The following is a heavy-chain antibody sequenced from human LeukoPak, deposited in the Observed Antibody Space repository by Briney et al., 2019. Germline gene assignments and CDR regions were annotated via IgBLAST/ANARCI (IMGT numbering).Heavy chain of an antibody. Sequence: GASVKVSCTASGYTFTSNYIHWVRQAPGQGLEWMGMIYPRDGSTSYAQKFQGRVTVTRDTSTSTVHMELSGLRSEDTAVYYCARDQVGFDYWGQGTLVTVSS. CDR3: ARDQVGFDY. CDR1: GYTFTSNY. V-gene: IGHV1-46*01. J-gene: IGHJ4*02. CDR2: IYPRDGST. D-gene: IGHD2-2*01.